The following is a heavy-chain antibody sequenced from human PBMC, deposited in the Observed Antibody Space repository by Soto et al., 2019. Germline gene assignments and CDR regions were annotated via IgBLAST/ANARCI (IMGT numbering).Heavy chain of an antibody. J-gene: IGHJ4*02. CDR1: GFTFSSYA. CDR3: AKDLYSYDSTGYYY. D-gene: IGHD3-22*01. CDR2: ISGSGGST. Sequence: PGGSLRLSCAASGFTFSSYAMSWVRQAPGKGLEWVSAISGSGGSTYYADSVKGRFTISRDNSKNTLYLQMNSLRAEDTAVYYCAKDLYSYDSTGYYYWRQLHMVTAYS. V-gene: IGHV3-23*01.